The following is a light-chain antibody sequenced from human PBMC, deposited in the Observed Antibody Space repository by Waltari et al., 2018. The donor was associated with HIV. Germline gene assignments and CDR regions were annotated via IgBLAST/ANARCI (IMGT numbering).Light chain of an antibody. Sequence: QSALTQPPSASGSPGQSVTISCTGTSSDVGGFDYVSWYHQQPPKAPKLILYEVNRRPSGVPDRFSGFKSGNAASLTVSGLQPEDEGDYYCSSYKDANDVVFGGGSKLTVL. CDR3: SSYKDANDVV. J-gene: IGLJ2*01. V-gene: IGLV2-8*01. CDR1: SSDVGGFDY. CDR2: EVN.